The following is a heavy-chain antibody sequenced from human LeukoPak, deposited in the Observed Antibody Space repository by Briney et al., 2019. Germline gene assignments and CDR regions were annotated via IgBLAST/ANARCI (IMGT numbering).Heavy chain of an antibody. V-gene: IGHV4-31*03. J-gene: IGHJ3*02. CDR1: GGSISSGGYY. CDR3: ARDDYGVRFHAFDI. Sequence: SETLSLTCTVSGGSISSGGYYWSWIRQHPGKGLEWIGYIYYSGSTYYSPSLKSRVTISVDTSKNQFSLKLSSVTAADTAVYYCARDDYGVRFHAFDIWGQGTMVTVSS. D-gene: IGHD4-17*01. CDR2: IYYSGST.